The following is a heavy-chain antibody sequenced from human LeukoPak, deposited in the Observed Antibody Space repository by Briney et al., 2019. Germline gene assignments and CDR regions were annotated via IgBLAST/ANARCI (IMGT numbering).Heavy chain of an antibody. CDR3: AKLAKYFYGSETYYFFKH. V-gene: IGHV3-7*01. D-gene: IGHD3-10*01. CDR1: GFSFTTYW. Sequence: GGSLRLSCAASGFSFTTYWMSWVRQAPGKGLGWVANVNQDGTEKYYVDSVKGRFTISRDNAKNSLYLQMNSLRVEDTAVYYCAKLAKYFYGSETYYFFKHWGQGTPVTASS. CDR2: VNQDGTEK. J-gene: IGHJ1*01.